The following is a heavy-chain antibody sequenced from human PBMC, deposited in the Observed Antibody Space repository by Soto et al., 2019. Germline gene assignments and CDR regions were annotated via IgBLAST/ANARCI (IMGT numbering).Heavy chain of an antibody. CDR3: VSAHQQYIWFDP. Sequence: ASETLSLTCTVSGDSVGNALYFWGWVRQPPGKGLEWIANMYFRGNTYYNPSLKSRVTISLDTSNNQFSLNLRSVTAADTAVYFCVSAHQQYIWFDPCGQRRLAPVAS. V-gene: IGHV4-39*01. CDR1: GDSVGNALYF. J-gene: IGHJ5*02. CDR2: MYFRGNT. D-gene: IGHD2-2*01.